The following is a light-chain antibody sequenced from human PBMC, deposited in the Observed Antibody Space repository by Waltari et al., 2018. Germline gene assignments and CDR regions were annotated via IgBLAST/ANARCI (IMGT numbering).Light chain of an antibody. CDR2: DFS. CDR1: SSDVGGYNY. CDR3: SSYTSSSTWV. Sequence: QSALTQPASVSGSPGQSITISCTGTSSDVGGYNYVSWNQQHPGKAPKFMIYDFSKRPSGVSNRFSGTKSGNTASLTISGLQAEDEADYYCSSYTSSSTWVFGGGTKLTVL. V-gene: IGLV2-14*01. J-gene: IGLJ3*02.